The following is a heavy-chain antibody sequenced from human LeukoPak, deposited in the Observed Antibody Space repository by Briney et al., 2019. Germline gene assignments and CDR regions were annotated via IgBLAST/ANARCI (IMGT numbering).Heavy chain of an antibody. CDR1: GFIFSNAW. D-gene: IGHD2-21*02. CDR3: TTEAHCGGDCYSYYYNGMDV. V-gene: IGHV3-15*01. Sequence: GGSLRLSCAASGFIFSNAWMSWVRQTPGKGLEWVGRIKRKADGGTTDYAAPVKGRFTISRDDSKNTLYLQMNSLKTEDTAVYYCTTEAHCGGDCYSYYYNGMDVWGQGTTVTVSS. J-gene: IGHJ6*02. CDR2: IKRKADGGTT.